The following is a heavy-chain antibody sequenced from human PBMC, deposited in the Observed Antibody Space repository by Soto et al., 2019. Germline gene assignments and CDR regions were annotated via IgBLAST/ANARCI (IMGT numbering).Heavy chain of an antibody. V-gene: IGHV1-46*03. CDR3: ARSARRLVLGENDWYDP. D-gene: IGHD3-22*01. CDR1: GYTFTSYY. CDR2: INPSGGST. J-gene: IGHJ5*02. Sequence: ASVKVSCKASGYTFTSYYMHWVRQAPGQGLEWMGIINPSGGSTSYAQKFQCRVTMTRDTSTSTVYMELSSLRSEDTAVYYCARSARRLVLGENDWYDPWGQGTLVTVSS.